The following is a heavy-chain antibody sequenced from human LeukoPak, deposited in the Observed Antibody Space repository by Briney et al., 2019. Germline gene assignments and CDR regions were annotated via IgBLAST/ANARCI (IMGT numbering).Heavy chain of an antibody. CDR2: IYYNGST. D-gene: IGHD3-9*01. CDR1: GGSISSSSYY. V-gene: IGHV4-61*05. J-gene: IGHJ5*02. Sequence: PSETLSLTCTVSGGSISSSSYYWGWIRQPPGKGLEWIGYIYYNGSTNYNPSLKSRVTISVDTSKNQFSLNLSSVTAADTAVYSCARGLTSFDPWGQGTLVAVSS. CDR3: ARGLTSFDP.